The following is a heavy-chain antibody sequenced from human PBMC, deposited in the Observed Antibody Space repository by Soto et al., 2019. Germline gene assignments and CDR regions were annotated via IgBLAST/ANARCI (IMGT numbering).Heavy chain of an antibody. J-gene: IGHJ6*02. D-gene: IGHD1-20*01. Sequence: PGESLKISCKGSGYSFTSYWISWVRQMPGNGLEWMGRIDPSDSYTNYSPSFQGHVTISADKSISTAYLQWSSLKASDTAMYYCASPLPGGRPPDRYNWNPGGYYYGMDVWGQGTTVTVSS. CDR2: IDPSDSYT. CDR1: GYSFTSYW. CDR3: ASPLPGGRPPDRYNWNPGGYYYGMDV. V-gene: IGHV5-10-1*01.